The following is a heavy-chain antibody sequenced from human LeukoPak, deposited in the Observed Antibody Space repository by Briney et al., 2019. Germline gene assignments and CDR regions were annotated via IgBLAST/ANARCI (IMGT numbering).Heavy chain of an antibody. D-gene: IGHD6-13*01. V-gene: IGHV7-4-1*02. J-gene: IGHJ4*02. CDR3: ARDGFPAAGNINYYFDY. CDR1: GYTFTRYA. Sequence: ASVKVSCKASGYTFTRYAMNWVRQAPGQGLEWMGWIDTNTGNPTYAQGFTGRFVFSLDTSVSTAYLQISSLKAEDTAVYYCARDGFPAAGNINYYFDYWGQGTLVTVSS. CDR2: IDTNTGNP.